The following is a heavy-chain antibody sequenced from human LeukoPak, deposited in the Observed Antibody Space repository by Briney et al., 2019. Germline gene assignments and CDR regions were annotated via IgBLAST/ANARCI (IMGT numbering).Heavy chain of an antibody. CDR1: GLTFSNYA. CDR3: AKITKATTPNY. V-gene: IGHV3-23*01. J-gene: IGHJ4*02. D-gene: IGHD4-17*01. CDR2: ITDSGRKT. Sequence: GGSLRLSCAASGLTFSNYAMNWVRQASGRGLEWVSGITDSGRKTYYADSVKGRFSISRDNSKNTVYLQMSDLRAEDTAVYYCAKITKATTPNYWGQGTLVTVSS.